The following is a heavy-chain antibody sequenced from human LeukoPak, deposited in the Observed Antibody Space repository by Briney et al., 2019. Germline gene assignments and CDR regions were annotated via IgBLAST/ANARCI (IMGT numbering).Heavy chain of an antibody. V-gene: IGHV4-59*02. CDR2: IYHTGST. CDR1: GGSVSDYY. J-gene: IGHJ4*02. Sequence: SETLSLTCTISGGSVSDYYWSWIRQSPGKGLEWIGYIYHTGSTSYSPSLKSRVTISADTSQNQFSLKLSSVTAADTAVYYCARLRYYYDSSGYHLARIFDYWGQGTLVTVSS. D-gene: IGHD3-22*01. CDR3: ARLRYYYDSSGYHLARIFDY.